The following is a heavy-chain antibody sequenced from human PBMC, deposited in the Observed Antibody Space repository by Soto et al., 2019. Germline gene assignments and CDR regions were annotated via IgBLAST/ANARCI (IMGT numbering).Heavy chain of an antibody. CDR1: GFTFSSYG. CDR3: AIRYWGGVDY. J-gene: IGHJ4*02. V-gene: IGHV3-33*01. CDR2: IWYDGSNK. Sequence: QVQLVESGGGVVQPGRSLRLSCAASGFTFSSYGMHWVRQAPGKGLEWVAVIWYDGSNKYYADSVKGRFTISRDNSKNTLYLQMNCLRAEDTAVYYWAIRYWGGVDYWGQGTLVTVSS. D-gene: IGHD7-27*01.